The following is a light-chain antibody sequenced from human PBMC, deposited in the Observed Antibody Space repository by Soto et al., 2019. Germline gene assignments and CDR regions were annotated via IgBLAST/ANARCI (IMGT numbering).Light chain of an antibody. CDR2: EVT. CDR3: ASYAGGNQV. J-gene: IGLJ1*01. V-gene: IGLV2-8*01. CDR1: GSDVGGYNF. Sequence: QSALTQPPSASGSPGQSVTISCTGTGSDVGGYNFVSWYQHHPGKAPKLMIHEVTRRPSGVPDRFSGSKSANTASLTVSGLLAEDEADYYCASYAGGNQVFGTGTKLTVL.